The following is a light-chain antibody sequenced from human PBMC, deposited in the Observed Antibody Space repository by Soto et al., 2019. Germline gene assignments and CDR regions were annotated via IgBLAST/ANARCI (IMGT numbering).Light chain of an antibody. CDR3: QKYNSAPYT. CDR2: AAS. Sequence: DIPMTQSPSSLSASVGDRVTITCRARQGISNYLAWYQQKPGKVPKLMIYAASTLQSGVPSRFSGSGSGTDFTLTISSLQPEDVATYYCQKYNSAPYTFGHGTKLEIK. CDR1: QGISNY. V-gene: IGKV1-27*01. J-gene: IGKJ2*01.